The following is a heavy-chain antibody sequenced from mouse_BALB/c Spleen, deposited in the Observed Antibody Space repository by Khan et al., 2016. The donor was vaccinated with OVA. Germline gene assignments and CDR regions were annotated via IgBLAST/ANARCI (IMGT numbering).Heavy chain of an antibody. CDR1: GYSITSDYA. Sequence: EVQLVESGPGLVKPSQSLSLTCTVTGYSITSDYAWNWIRQFPGNKLEWMGYISSSGSTNYNPALKSRISNTRDTSKNQVFLQLNSVTTEDTATYYCARDGSRYNYAMDYWGQGTSVTVSS. V-gene: IGHV3-2*02. CDR3: ARDGSRYNYAMDY. CDR2: ISSSGST. J-gene: IGHJ4*01. D-gene: IGHD2-3*01.